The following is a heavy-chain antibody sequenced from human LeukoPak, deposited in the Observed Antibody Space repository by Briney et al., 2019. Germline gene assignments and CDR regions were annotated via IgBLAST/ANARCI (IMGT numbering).Heavy chain of an antibody. J-gene: IGHJ3*02. V-gene: IGHV3-23*01. CDR1: GFTFSPYA. CDR2: ISGSGSDT. CDR3: AKEGYCGGDCYSVSSGAFDI. Sequence: PGGSLRLSCAASGFTFSPYAMSRVRQAPGKGLEWVSVISGSGSDTYYAVSVMGRFTISRDNSKNTLYLQMNSLRAEDTAVYYCAKEGYCGGDCYSVSSGAFDIWGQGTMVTVSS. D-gene: IGHD2-21*02.